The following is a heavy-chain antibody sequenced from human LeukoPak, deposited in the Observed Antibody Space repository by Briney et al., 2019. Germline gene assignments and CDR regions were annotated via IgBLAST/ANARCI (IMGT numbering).Heavy chain of an antibody. CDR2: IYSTGST. Sequence: SETLSLTCTVSGGSISSYYWSWIRQPAGRGLEWIGRIYSTGSTNYNPSLKSRVTMSVDTSKNQFSLKLSSVTAADTAVYYCARDLDILTGYYYFDYWGQGTLVTVSS. D-gene: IGHD3-9*01. CDR1: GGSISSYY. J-gene: IGHJ4*02. V-gene: IGHV4-4*07. CDR3: ARDLDILTGYYYFDY.